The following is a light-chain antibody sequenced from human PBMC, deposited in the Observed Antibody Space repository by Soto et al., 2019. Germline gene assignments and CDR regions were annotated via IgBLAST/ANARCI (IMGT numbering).Light chain of an antibody. CDR1: SSDVVTYNFEY. J-gene: IGLJ2*01. CDR2: DVT. Sequence: QSALTQPPSASGSPGQSVTLSCTGTSSDVVTYNFEYVSWYQHHPGRAPKLIIYDVTKRPSGVPDRFSGSKSGSTASLTVSGLQAGDAAVYYCRSNAGCDVVLGGGTKLTVL. CDR3: RSNAGCDVV. V-gene: IGLV2-8*01.